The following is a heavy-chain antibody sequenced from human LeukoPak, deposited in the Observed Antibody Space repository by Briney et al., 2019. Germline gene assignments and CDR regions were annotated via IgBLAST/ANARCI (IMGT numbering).Heavy chain of an antibody. V-gene: IGHV1-8*01. J-gene: IGHJ4*02. CDR1: GYTFTSYD. Sequence: ASVKVSCKASGYTFTSYDINWVRQATGQGLEWLGWMNPNSGNTGYAQKFQGRVTMTRNTSISTAYMELSSLRSEDTAVYYCARARRLAGWYSHVGYWGQGTLVTVSS. D-gene: IGHD6-19*01. CDR2: MNPNSGNT. CDR3: ARARRLAGWYSHVGY.